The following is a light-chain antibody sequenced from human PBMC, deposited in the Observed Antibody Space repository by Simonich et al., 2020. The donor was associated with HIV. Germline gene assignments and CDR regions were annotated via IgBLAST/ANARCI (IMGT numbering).Light chain of an antibody. CDR2: DAS. J-gene: IGKJ1*01. CDR1: QSVSSN. CDR3: QQYNNWWT. V-gene: IGKV3-15*01. Sequence: EIVMTQSPATLSVSPGERATLSCRASQSVSSNLAGYQQKPGQALRLLIYDASTRATGIPARFSGSGSGTDFTLTISSLQSEDFAVYYCQQYNNWWTFGQGTKVEIK.